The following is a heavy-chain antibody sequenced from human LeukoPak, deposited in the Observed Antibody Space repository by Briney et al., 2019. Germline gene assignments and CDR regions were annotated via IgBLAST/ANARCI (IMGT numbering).Heavy chain of an antibody. D-gene: IGHD3-9*01. CDR1: GFTFSSYV. V-gene: IGHV3-30*04. CDR3: AKDHFDWLLKPLNWFDP. Sequence: GGSLRLSCAASGFTFSSYVMHWVRQAPGKGLEWVAIISYDGSNEYYADSVKGRFTISRDNSKNTLYLQMNSLRAEDTAVYYCAKDHFDWLLKPLNWFDPWGQGTLVTVSS. J-gene: IGHJ5*02. CDR2: ISYDGSNE.